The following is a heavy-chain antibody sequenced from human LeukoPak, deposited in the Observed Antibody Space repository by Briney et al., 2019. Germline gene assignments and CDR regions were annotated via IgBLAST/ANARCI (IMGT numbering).Heavy chain of an antibody. J-gene: IGHJ5*02. CDR2: ISGSSTTI. D-gene: IGHD3-3*01. CDR1: GFTFSDHY. V-gene: IGHV3-11*01. CDR3: AREGITIFGVANSNWFDP. Sequence: GGSLRLSCAASGFTFSDHYMSWIRQAPGKGLEWVSYISGSSTTIYYADSVRGRFTISRDNGKNSLYLQMNSLRVEDTVIYYCAREGITIFGVANSNWFDPWGQGTLVTVSS.